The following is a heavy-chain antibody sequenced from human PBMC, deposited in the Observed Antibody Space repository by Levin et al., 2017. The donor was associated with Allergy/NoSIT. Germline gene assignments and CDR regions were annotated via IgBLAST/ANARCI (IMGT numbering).Heavy chain of an antibody. D-gene: IGHD6-19*01. CDR2: IYTSGST. V-gene: IGHV4-61*02. CDR1: GGSISSGRYY. Sequence: HSQTLSLTCTVSGGSISSGRYYWSWIRQPAGKGLEWIGRIYTSGSTNYNPSLKSRVTISVDTSKNQFSLKLSSVTAADTAVYFCARGVWLHAFDIWGQGTMVTVSS. CDR3: ARGVWLHAFDI. J-gene: IGHJ3*02.